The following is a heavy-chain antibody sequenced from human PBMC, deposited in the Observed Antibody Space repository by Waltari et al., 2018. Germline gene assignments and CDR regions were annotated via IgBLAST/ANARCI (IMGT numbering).Heavy chain of an antibody. CDR3: ARDTAAALDY. V-gene: IGHV3-72*01. D-gene: IGHD6-25*01. CDR1: GFTFPNHY. CDR2: TKHKAENYIT. J-gene: IGHJ4*02. Sequence: EVQLEESGGGLVQPGGSVTPPCAASGFTFPNHYMNWVRQAPGRGLEWIGRTKHKAENYITDYAASVQGRFSVSRDDTRNSLFLQMNSLETEDTAVYYCARDTAAALDYWGQGTLVTVSS.